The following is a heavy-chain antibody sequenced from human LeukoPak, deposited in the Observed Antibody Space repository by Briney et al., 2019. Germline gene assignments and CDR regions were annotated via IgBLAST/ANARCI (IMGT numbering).Heavy chain of an antibody. D-gene: IGHD5-12*01. CDR2: ISYDGSNK. CDR1: GFTFSSYG. J-gene: IGHJ6*02. CDR3: AKDRVDIVATINYYGMDV. V-gene: IGHV3-30*18. Sequence: PGRSLRLSCAASGFTFSSYGMHWVRQAPGKGLEWVAVISYDGSNKYYADSVKGRFTISRDNSKNTLYLQMNSLRAEDTAVYYCAKDRVDIVATINYYGMDVWGRGTTVTVSS.